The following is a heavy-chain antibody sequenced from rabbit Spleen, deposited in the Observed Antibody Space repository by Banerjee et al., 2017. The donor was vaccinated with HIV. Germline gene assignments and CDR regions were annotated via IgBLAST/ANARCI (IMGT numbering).Heavy chain of an antibody. J-gene: IGHJ4*01. CDR2: IYAGSFGST. CDR1: GFSFSSSYY. Sequence: QSLEESGGDLVKPGASLTLTCTASGFSFSSSYYMCWVRQAPGKGLEWIACIYAGSFGSTVYASWAKGRFTISKTSSTTVTLQMTSLTAADTATYFCARDLVAVIGWNFNLWGQGTLVTVS. CDR3: ARDLVAVIGWNFNL. V-gene: IGHV1S40*01. D-gene: IGHD1-1*01.